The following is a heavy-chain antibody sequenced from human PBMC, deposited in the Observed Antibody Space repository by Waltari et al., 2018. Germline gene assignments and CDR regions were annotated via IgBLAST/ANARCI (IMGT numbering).Heavy chain of an antibody. D-gene: IGHD2-15*01. V-gene: IGHV3-23*01. CDR1: GLTFRSSA. CDR2: ISSSGGTT. J-gene: IGHJ4*02. CDR3: AKDTVVIGGTIDY. Sequence: VQMLEFGGGLVQPGGSLRLSCGASGLTFRSSAMNWVRQAPGKGLEWVSGISSSGGTTYYADSVRGRFTISRDNSKNTLYLEMNSLRAEDTALYFCAKDTVVIGGTIDYWGQGTLVTVSS.